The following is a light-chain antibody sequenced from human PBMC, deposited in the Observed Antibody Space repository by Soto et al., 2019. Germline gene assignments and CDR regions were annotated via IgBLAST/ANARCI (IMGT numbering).Light chain of an antibody. CDR1: SSDVGTYNL. CDR2: EVR. CDR3: CSYANSGPCV. Sequence: SALTQPASVSGSPGQSITISCTGTSSDVGTYNLVSWYHQHPGKAPKLVISEVRKRPSGVSNRFSGSKSGNTASLTISGLQAEDEADYYCCSYANSGPCVFGTGTKVTVL. V-gene: IGLV2-23*02. J-gene: IGLJ1*01.